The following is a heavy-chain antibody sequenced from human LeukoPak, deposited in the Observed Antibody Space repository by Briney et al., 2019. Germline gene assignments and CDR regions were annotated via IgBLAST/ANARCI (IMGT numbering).Heavy chain of an antibody. CDR3: ARTQYSSGWYYFDY. J-gene: IGHJ4*02. V-gene: IGHV2-70*04. CDR1: GFSLSTSGVR. Sequence: SGPALVKPTQTLTLTCTFSGFSLSTSGVRVSWIRQPPGKALEWLARIDWDDDKFYSTSLKTRLTISKDTSKNQVVLTMTNMDPVDTATYYCARTQYSSGWYYFDYWGQGTLVTASS. D-gene: IGHD6-19*01. CDR2: IDWDDDK.